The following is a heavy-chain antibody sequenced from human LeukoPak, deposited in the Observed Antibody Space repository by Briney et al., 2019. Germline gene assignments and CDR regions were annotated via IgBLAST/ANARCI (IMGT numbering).Heavy chain of an antibody. J-gene: IGHJ4*02. CDR2: ISGSGGST. D-gene: IGHD6-19*01. CDR3: AKDEMRQWLVMFGFDY. CDR1: GFTFSSYA. V-gene: IGHV3-23*01. Sequence: PGGSLRLSCAASGFTFSSYAMSWVRQAPGKGLEWVSAISGSGGSTYYADSVKGRFTISRDNSKNTLYLQMNSLRAEDTAVYYCAKDEMRQWLVMFGFDYWGQGTLVTVSS.